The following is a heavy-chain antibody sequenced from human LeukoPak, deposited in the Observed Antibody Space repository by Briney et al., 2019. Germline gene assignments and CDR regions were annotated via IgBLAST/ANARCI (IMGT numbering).Heavy chain of an antibody. D-gene: IGHD5-24*01. Sequence: GGSLRLSCAASGFTFSSYGMHWVRQAPGKGLEWVAFIRYDGSNKYYADSVKGRFTISRDNSKNTLYLQMNSLRAEDTAVYYCAKADGYNPKGDFDYWGQGTLVTVSP. CDR2: IRYDGSNK. CDR1: GFTFSSYG. V-gene: IGHV3-30*02. CDR3: AKADGYNPKGDFDY. J-gene: IGHJ4*02.